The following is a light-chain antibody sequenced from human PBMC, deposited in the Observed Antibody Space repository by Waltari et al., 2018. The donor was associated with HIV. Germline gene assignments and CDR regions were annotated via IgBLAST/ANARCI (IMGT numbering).Light chain of an antibody. Sequence: VLPQSPDTLSLSPGERATLSLRASLPVNSYLAWYQQKTGQTPRLLMYDASLRSTGIPARFSGSGSGTDFTLSISSLEPEDFAVYYCQVRTNWPPMYTFGQGTKLEIK. CDR3: QVRTNWPPMYT. V-gene: IGKV3-11*01. CDR2: DAS. J-gene: IGKJ2*01. CDR1: LPVNSY.